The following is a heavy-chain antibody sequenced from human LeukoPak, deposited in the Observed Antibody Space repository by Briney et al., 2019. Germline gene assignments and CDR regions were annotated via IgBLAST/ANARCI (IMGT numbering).Heavy chain of an antibody. CDR3: ARERAVAGLFDY. V-gene: IGHV3-66*01. D-gene: IGHD6-19*01. J-gene: IGHJ4*02. CDR1: GFTVSSNY. CDR2: IYSGGRT. Sequence: GGSLRLSCAASGFTVSSNYMSWVRQAPAKGLEWVSVIYSGGRTYYADSVKGRFTISRDNSKNTLYLQMNSLRAEDTAVYYCARERAVAGLFDYWGQGTLVTVSS.